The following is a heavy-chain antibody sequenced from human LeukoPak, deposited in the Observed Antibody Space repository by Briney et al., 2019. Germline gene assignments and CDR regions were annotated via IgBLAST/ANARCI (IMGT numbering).Heavy chain of an antibody. CDR1: GFTFSSYA. J-gene: IGHJ4*02. Sequence: QAGGSLRLSCAASGFTFSSYAMSWVRQAPGKGLEWVSAISGSGGSTYYADSVKGRFTISRDNSKNTLYLQMNSLRAEDTAVYYCARDLVVRGVTDYWGQGTLVTVSS. D-gene: IGHD3-10*01. CDR2: ISGSGGST. V-gene: IGHV3-23*01. CDR3: ARDLVVRGVTDY.